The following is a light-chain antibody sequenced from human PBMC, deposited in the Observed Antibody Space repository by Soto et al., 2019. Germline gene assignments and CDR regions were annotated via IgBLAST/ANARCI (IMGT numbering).Light chain of an antibody. CDR2: GAS. Sequence: EMVMTQSPATLSVSPGERATLSCRASQTVSDNLAWYQLKPGQAPRLLFYGASTRATGIPARFSGSGSGTEFTLTIGSLQSEDSALYYCQQYNQWPLTFGGGTKVEIK. J-gene: IGKJ4*01. V-gene: IGKV3-15*01. CDR3: QQYNQWPLT. CDR1: QTVSDN.